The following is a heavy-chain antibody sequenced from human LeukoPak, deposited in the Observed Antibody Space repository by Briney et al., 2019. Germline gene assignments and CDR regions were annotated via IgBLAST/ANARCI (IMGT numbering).Heavy chain of an antibody. CDR3: AKNMYYDFWSGYSRIDP. J-gene: IGHJ5*02. CDR2: ISGSGGST. Sequence: PGGSLRLSCAASGFTFSSYAMSWVRQAPGKGLEWASAISGSGGSTYYADSVKGRFTISRDNSKNTLYLQMNSLRAEDTAVYYCAKNMYYDFWSGYSRIDPWGQGTLVTVSS. D-gene: IGHD3-3*01. V-gene: IGHV3-23*01. CDR1: GFTFSSYA.